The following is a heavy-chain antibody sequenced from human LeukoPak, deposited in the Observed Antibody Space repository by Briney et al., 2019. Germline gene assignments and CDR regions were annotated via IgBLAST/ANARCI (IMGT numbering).Heavy chain of an antibody. CDR2: MNGDGSNT. J-gene: IGHJ4*02. CDR1: GFTFSSYA. D-gene: IGHD2-21*01. Sequence: PGGSLRLSCAAPGFTFSSYAMHWVRQAPGKGLVWVSRMNGDGSNTDYAESVKGRFTISRDNAKNTLYLQMNSLRAEDTAVYYCARGTAASFGYWGQGTLVTVSS. V-gene: IGHV3-74*01. CDR3: ARGTAASFGY.